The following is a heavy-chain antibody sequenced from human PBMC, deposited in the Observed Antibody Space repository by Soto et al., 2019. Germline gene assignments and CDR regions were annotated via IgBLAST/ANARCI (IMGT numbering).Heavy chain of an antibody. Sequence: SETLSLTCTVSGGSVSSGSYYWSCIRQPPGKGLEWIGYIYYSGSTNYNPSLKSRVTISVDTSKNQFSLKLSSVTAADTALYYCSTTVKWEVPDLDHWGQGTLVTVSS. V-gene: IGHV4-61*01. CDR1: GGSVSSGSYY. CDR3: STTVKWEVPDLDH. CDR2: IYYSGST. J-gene: IGHJ4*02. D-gene: IGHD1-26*01.